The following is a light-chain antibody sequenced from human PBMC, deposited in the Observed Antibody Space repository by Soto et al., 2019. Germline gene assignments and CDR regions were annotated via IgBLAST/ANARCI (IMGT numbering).Light chain of an antibody. V-gene: IGLV2-14*03. CDR1: SSDVGGYNY. CDR3: SSYRRGSTYV. J-gene: IGLJ1*01. Sequence: QSVLTQPASVSGSPGQSITVSCTGTSSDVGGYNYVSWYQQHPGKAPRLMIYDVTNRPSGVSDRFSGPNSGNTASLTISGLQAEDEAQYYGSSYRRGSTYVFGTGTKLTVL. CDR2: DVT.